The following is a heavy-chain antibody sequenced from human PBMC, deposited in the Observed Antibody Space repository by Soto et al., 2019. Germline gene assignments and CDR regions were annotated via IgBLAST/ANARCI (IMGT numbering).Heavy chain of an antibody. V-gene: IGHV1-2*02. CDR1: GYTFNRYY. J-gene: IGHJ6*02. D-gene: IGHD2-8*01. Sequence: ASVKVSCKASGYTFNRYYMHWVRQAPGPGLEWMGWISPHTGGTTYAQKFQGGVTMTRDTSVSTASMELTRLTSDDTAIYYCARGDSTDCSNGVCSFFYNHDMDVWGQGTTVTVSS. CDR2: ISPHTGGT. CDR3: ARGDSTDCSNGVCSFFYNHDMDV.